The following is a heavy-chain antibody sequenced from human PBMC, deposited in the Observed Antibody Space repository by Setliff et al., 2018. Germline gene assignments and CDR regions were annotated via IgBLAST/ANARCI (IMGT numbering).Heavy chain of an antibody. V-gene: IGHV4-61*02. D-gene: IGHD2-21*01. CDR3: ARDPGFHSGTWSLDS. J-gene: IGHJ4*02. Sequence: SETLSLTCIVSGGSVGSGSYYWSWIRQPAGKGLDWIGLIQSTGNTNYNPSLQSRVTISIDTSKNQFSLKMTSVTAADTAVYYCARDPGFHSGTWSLDSWGQGRLVTVSS. CDR2: IQSTGNT. CDR1: GGSVGSGSYY.